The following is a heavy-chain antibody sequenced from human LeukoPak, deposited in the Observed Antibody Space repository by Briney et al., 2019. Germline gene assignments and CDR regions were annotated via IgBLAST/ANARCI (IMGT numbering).Heavy chain of an antibody. CDR2: VSGRDTST. J-gene: IGHJ4*02. Sequence: GASLRLSCAASGFTFSNYAMRWVRQAPGKGLEWVSAVSGRDTSTYYTDSVKGRFTISRDNSKNTLYLQMNSLSAEATAIYYCGKWGDYDVLTGYYDSDYWGQGTLVTVSS. D-gene: IGHD3-9*01. V-gene: IGHV3-23*01. CDR3: GKWGDYDVLTGYYDSDY. CDR1: GFTFSNYA.